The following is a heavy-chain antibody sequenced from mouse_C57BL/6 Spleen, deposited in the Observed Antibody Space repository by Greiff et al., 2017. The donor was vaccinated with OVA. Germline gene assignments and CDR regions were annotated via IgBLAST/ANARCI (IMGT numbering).Heavy chain of an antibody. Sequence: QVQLKQSGAELAKPGASVKLSCKASGYTFTSYWMHWVQQRPGQGLEWIGYINPSSGYTKYNQKFKDKATLTDNKSSSTAYMQLSSLTYEDSAVYYCARKGSDYDYDAGWYFDVWGTGTTVTVSS. CDR2: INPSSGYT. CDR3: ARKGSDYDYDAGWYFDV. V-gene: IGHV1-7*01. D-gene: IGHD2-4*01. CDR1: GYTFTSYW. J-gene: IGHJ1*03.